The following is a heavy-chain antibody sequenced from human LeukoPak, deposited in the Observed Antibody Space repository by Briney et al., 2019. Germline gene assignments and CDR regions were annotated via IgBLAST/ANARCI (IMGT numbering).Heavy chain of an antibody. CDR3: ARRYYYDSSGYYPFDY. D-gene: IGHD3-22*01. CDR1: GGTFSSYA. Sequence: SVKVSCKASGGTFSSYAISWVRQAPGQGLEWMGRIIPILGIANYAQKFQGRVTITADKSTSTAYMELSSLRSEDTAVYYCARRYYYDSSGYYPFDYWGQGTLVTVSS. J-gene: IGHJ4*02. CDR2: IIPILGIA. V-gene: IGHV1-69*04.